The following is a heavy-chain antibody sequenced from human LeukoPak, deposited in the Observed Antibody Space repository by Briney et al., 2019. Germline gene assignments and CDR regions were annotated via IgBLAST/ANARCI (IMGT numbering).Heavy chain of an antibody. CDR2: INAGNGNT. V-gene: IGHV1-3*01. Sequence: ASVNVSCKASGYTFTNYAMHWVRQAPGQRLEWMGWINAGNGNTKYSQKFQGRVTITRDTSASTAYMELSSLRSEDTAVYYCARDPRLGPGAFDIWGQGTMVTVSS. J-gene: IGHJ3*02. D-gene: IGHD1-14*01. CDR3: ARDPRLGPGAFDI. CDR1: GYTFTNYA.